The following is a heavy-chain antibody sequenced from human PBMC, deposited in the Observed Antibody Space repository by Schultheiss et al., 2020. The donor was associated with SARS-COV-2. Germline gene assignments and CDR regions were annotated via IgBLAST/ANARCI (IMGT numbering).Heavy chain of an antibody. D-gene: IGHD1-14*01. CDR3: ASRWEPPTFDY. V-gene: IGHV4-34*01. Sequence: SQTLSLTCSVSGGSISSYYWSWIRQPPGKGLEWIGEINHSGSTNYNPSLKSRVTISVDTSKNQFSLKLSSVTAADTAVYYCASRWEPPTFDYWGQGTLVTVSS. J-gene: IGHJ4*02. CDR1: GGSISSYY. CDR2: INHSGST.